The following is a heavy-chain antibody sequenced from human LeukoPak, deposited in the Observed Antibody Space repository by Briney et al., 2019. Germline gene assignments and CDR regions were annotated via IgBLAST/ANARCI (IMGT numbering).Heavy chain of an antibody. CDR2: ISPYSAYT. CDR3: ANVAKGRYFFYYMDA. J-gene: IGHJ6*03. Sequence: ASVKVSCKASGDSTNTYGVAWVRQAPGQGHEWIGWISPYSAYTKYADALQGRVTLTTDTSTTTSYMELRSLRSDDTAVYFCANVAKGRYFFYYMDAWGKGTTVTVS. V-gene: IGHV1-18*04. CDR1: GDSTNTYG.